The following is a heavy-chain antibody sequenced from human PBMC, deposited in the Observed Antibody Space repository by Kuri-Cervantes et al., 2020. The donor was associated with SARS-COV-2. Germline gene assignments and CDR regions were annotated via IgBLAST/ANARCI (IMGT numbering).Heavy chain of an antibody. CDR2: IYQSGGT. CDR3: GRGGDYDYSSGYSQYVQH. V-gene: IGHV4-30-2*01. J-gene: IGHJ1*01. CDR1: GGSISSGGYS. Sequence: SETLSLTCEVSGGSISSGGYSWAWIRQPPGKGLEWIGYIYQSGGTYYSPSLKSRVIISVDRSKNQFSLKLESVTAADTAVYYCGRGGDYDYSSGYSQYVQHWGQGTQVTVSS. D-gene: IGHD3-3*01.